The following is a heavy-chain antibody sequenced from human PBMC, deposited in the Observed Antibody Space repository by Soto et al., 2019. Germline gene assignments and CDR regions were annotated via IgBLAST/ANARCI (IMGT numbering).Heavy chain of an antibody. Sequence: GGSLRRSCAASGFTFSRYWMSWVRQAPGKGLEWVANIKEDGSEKYYVDSVKGRFTISRDNAKNSLYLQMIGMRAEDTAVYYCATIPYNGGWYAVYGGKEPLVTV. J-gene: IGHJ4*02. CDR3: ATIPYNGGWYAVY. D-gene: IGHD6-19*01. V-gene: IGHV3-7*01. CDR1: GFTFSRYW. CDR2: IKEDGSEK.